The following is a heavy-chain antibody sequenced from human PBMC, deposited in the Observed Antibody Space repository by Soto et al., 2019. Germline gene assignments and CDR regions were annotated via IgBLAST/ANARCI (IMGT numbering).Heavy chain of an antibody. CDR1: VRPFSSYA. V-gene: IGHV1-69*13. CDR3: ARALDFCTSSGGSCSEYKWLDP. J-gene: IGHJ5*02. CDR2: IIPIFGTA. D-gene: IGHD2-15*01. Sequence: ASVGVSCGASVRPFSSYAITWVRQAPGQGLEWMGGIIPIFGTANYAQKFQGRVTITADESTSTAYMELSSLRAEDMVVYYCARALDFCTSSGGSCSEYKWLDPWGEGTLVTGSS.